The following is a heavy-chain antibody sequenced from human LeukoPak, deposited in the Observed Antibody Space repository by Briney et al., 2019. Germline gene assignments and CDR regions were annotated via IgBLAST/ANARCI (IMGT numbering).Heavy chain of an antibody. D-gene: IGHD3-9*01. CDR2: ITGSGTNR. V-gene: IGHV3-23*01. CDR3: VIWGDYDVLTAYYVPDF. Sequence: GGSLRLSCVASGFTFSNYAMSWVRQAPGKGLEWGSAITGSGTNRYYADSLKGRFTTSRDNSKNTVFLQMNSLRHEDTAIYYCVIWGDYDVLTAYYVPDFWGQGTLVTVSS. J-gene: IGHJ4*02. CDR1: GFTFSNYA.